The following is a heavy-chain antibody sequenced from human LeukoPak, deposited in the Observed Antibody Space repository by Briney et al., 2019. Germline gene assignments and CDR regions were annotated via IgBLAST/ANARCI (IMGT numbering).Heavy chain of an antibody. V-gene: IGHV4-34*09. J-gene: IGHJ4*02. Sequence: PSETLSLTCAVYGGSLSGYYWSWIRQPPGKGLEWIGYIYYSGSTYYNPSLKSRVTISVDTSKNQFSLKLSSVTAADTAVYYCARETAYDSSGYYAGFDYWGQGTLVTVSS. CDR1: GGSLSGYY. CDR3: ARETAYDSSGYYAGFDY. CDR2: IYYSGST. D-gene: IGHD3-22*01.